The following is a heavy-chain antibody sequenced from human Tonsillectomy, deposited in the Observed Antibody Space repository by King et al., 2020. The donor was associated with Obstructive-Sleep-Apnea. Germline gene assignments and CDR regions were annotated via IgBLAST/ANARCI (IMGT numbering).Heavy chain of an antibody. CDR1: GYTFTSYD. D-gene: IGHD5-12*01. CDR2: MNPKSGAT. CDR3: ARGGGSGGYTGYV. Sequence: QLVQSRAEVKKPGASVKVSCKASGYTFTSYDIAWVRQATGQGLEWMGWMNPKSGATGYAQKFQGRVTLTKNTSITTPYMELSSLRFEDTAVYYCARGGGSGGYTGYVWGQGTLVTVSS. J-gene: IGHJ4*02. V-gene: IGHV1-8*01.